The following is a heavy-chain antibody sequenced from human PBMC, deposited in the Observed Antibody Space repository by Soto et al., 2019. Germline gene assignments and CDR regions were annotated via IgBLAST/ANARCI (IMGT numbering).Heavy chain of an antibody. Sequence: ASVKVSCKASGYTFTGYYMHWVRQAPGQGLEWMGWINPNSGGTNYAQKFQGRVTMTRDTSISTAYMELSRLRSDDTAVYYCARSAADGRMGGWAGFEPWGQGTLVTVSS. D-gene: IGHD6-13*01. CDR3: ARSAADGRMGGWAGFEP. CDR1: GYTFTGYY. CDR2: INPNSGGT. J-gene: IGHJ5*02. V-gene: IGHV1-2*02.